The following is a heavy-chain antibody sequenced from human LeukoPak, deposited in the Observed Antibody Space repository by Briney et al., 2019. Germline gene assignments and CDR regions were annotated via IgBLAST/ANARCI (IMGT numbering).Heavy chain of an antibody. J-gene: IGHJ4*02. Sequence: GGSLRLSCAASGFTFSSYAMHRVRQAPGKGLEWVAVISYDGSNKYYADSVKGRFTISRDNSKNTLYLQMNSLRAEDTAVYYCASPRLPFAVAGTEFDYWGQGTLVTVSS. CDR2: ISYDGSNK. V-gene: IGHV3-30*04. CDR1: GFTFSSYA. CDR3: ASPRLPFAVAGTEFDY. D-gene: IGHD6-19*01.